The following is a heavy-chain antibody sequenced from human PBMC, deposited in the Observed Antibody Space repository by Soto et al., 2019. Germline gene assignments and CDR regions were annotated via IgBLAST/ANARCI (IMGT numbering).Heavy chain of an antibody. CDR1: GGSFSGYY. J-gene: IGHJ5*02. D-gene: IGHD3-3*01. CDR2: INHSGST. CDR3: ARGVRYDFWSGYYTPKNWFDP. Sequence: SETLSLTCAVYGGSFSGYYWSWIRQPPGKGLEWIGEINHSGSTNYNPSLKSRVTISVDTSKNQFSLKLSSVTAADTAVYYCARGVRYDFWSGYYTPKNWFDPWGQGTLVTVSS. V-gene: IGHV4-34*01.